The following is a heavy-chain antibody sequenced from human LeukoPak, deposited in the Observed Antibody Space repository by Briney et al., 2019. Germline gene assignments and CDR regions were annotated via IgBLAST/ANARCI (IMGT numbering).Heavy chain of an antibody. CDR1: EFTFSNYA. Sequence: PGGSLRLSCAASEFTFSNYAMAWVRQAPGKGLEWVSAITDSGGSTYSADSVKGRFTISRDNSKNTLYLQMNSLRAEDTAVYYCAKDKGHMTTVYHTWGQGTLVTVSS. J-gene: IGHJ5*02. V-gene: IGHV3-23*01. D-gene: IGHD4-17*01. CDR2: ITDSGGST. CDR3: AKDKGHMTTVYHT.